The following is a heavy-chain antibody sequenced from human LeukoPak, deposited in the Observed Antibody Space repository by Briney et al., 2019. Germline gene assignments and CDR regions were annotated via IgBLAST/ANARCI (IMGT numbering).Heavy chain of an antibody. D-gene: IGHD1-26*01. Sequence: SGATLVNPTQILTLTRTFSGVSLSPSAMRVSWIRQPPGKAREWLARLDWDDDKFYSTSLKTRLTISKDTSKNQVVITITNMDPVDTATYYCVRMPLSGATDYDAFDIWGQGTMVTVSS. CDR2: LDWDDDK. V-gene: IGHV2-70*04. J-gene: IGHJ3*02. CDR3: VRMPLSGATDYDAFDI. CDR1: GVSLSPSAMR.